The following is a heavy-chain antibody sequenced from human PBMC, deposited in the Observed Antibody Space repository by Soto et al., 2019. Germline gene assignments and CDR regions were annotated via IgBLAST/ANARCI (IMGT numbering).Heavy chain of an antibody. CDR1: GFTFSSYN. D-gene: IGHD5-12*01. V-gene: IGHV3-30*03. Sequence: QVQLVESGGGVVQPGRSLRLSCAASGFTFSSYNMHWVRQAPGKGLEWVAVILYDGTNKFYADSVKGRFTISKDNSKKTLYLQMNSLRTEDTAVYYCAGEMATMGNAFDIWGQGTMVTVSS. CDR2: ILYDGTNK. CDR3: AGEMATMGNAFDI. J-gene: IGHJ3*02.